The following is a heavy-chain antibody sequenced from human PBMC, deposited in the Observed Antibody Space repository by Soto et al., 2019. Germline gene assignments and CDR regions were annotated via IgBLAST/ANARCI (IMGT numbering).Heavy chain of an antibody. Sequence: QVQLVESGGGVVQPGRSLRLSCAASGFTFSSYGMHWVRQAPGKGLEWVAVIWYDGSNKYYADSVKGRFTTSRDNSKNTLYLQMNSLRAEDTAVYYCARGLGMIVDQFDPWGQGTLVTVSS. V-gene: IGHV3-33*01. CDR1: GFTFSSYG. D-gene: IGHD3-22*01. CDR3: ARGLGMIVDQFDP. CDR2: IWYDGSNK. J-gene: IGHJ5*02.